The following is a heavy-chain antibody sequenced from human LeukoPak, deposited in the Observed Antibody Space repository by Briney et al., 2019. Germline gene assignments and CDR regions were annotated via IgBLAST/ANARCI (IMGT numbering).Heavy chain of an antibody. CDR2: IYTSGST. CDR3: ASRDIVVVPAAINNWFDP. CDR1: GGSISSYY. D-gene: IGHD2-2*01. Sequence: PSETLSLTCTVSGGSISSYYWSWIRQPAGKGLEWIGRIYTSGSTNYNPSLKSRVTMSVDTSKNQFSLKLSSVTAADTAVDYCASRDIVVVPAAINNWFDPWGQGTLVTVSS. J-gene: IGHJ5*02. V-gene: IGHV4-4*07.